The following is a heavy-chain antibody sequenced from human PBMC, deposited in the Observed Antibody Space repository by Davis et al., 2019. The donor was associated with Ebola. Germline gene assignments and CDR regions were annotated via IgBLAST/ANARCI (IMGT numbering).Heavy chain of an antibody. V-gene: IGHV3-30*18. CDR3: TKEPEGVDV. D-gene: IGHD1-14*01. CDR1: GFSISRSG. J-gene: IGHJ6*04. CDR2: ISYDGISQ. Sequence: PGGSLRLSCVASGFSISRSGMHWVRQAPGKGLEWVAIISYDGISQYYADSVRGRFTISRNNAQNTVSLQMNSLRVEDTAVYYSTKEPEGVDVWGKGTTVTVTS.